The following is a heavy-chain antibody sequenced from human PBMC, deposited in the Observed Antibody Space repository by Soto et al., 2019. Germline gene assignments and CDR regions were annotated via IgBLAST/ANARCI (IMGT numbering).Heavy chain of an antibody. V-gene: IGHV3-30-3*01. CDR1: GFTFSSCA. D-gene: IGHD3-22*01. Sequence: GGSLRLSCAASGFTFSSCAMHWVRQAPGKGLEWVAVISYDGSNKYYADSVKGRFTISRDNSKNTLYLQMNSLRAEDTAVYYCARDRDYYDSSGPTPTFDIWGQGTMVTVSS. CDR3: ARDRDYYDSSGPTPTFDI. J-gene: IGHJ3*02. CDR2: ISYDGSNK.